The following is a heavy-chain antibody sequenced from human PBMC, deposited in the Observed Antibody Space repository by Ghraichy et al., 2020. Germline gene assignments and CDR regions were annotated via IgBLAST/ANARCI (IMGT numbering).Heavy chain of an antibody. CDR1: GGSFSGYY. CDR3: ARVVGYLDAFDI. Sequence: SETLSLTCAVYGGSFSGYYWSWIRQPPGKGLEWIGEINHSGSTNYNPSLKSRVTISVDTSKNQFSLKLSSVTAADTAVYYCARVVGYLDAFDIWGQGTMVTVSS. D-gene: IGHD3-22*01. J-gene: IGHJ3*02. CDR2: INHSGST. V-gene: IGHV4-34*01.